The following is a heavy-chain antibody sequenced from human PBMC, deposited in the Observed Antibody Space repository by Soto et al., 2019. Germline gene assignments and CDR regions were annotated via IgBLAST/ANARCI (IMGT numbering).Heavy chain of an antibody. J-gene: IGHJ4*02. CDR3: ARDQDSGGDSCFDC. Sequence: QVQLVQSGAEVKKPGSSVKVSCKASGGTFSSYTISWVRQAPGQGLEWMGRIIPILGIANYAQKFQGRVTITADKSTSTADRERGSLRSEDTAVYYCARDQDSGGDSCFDCWGQGTLVTVCS. CDR2: IIPILGIA. CDR1: GGTFSSYT. D-gene: IGHD2-21*02. V-gene: IGHV1-69*08.